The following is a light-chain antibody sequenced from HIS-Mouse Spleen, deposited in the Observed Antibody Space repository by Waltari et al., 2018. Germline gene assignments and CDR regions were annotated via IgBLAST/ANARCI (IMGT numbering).Light chain of an antibody. Sequence: QSALTQPASVSGSPGQSITISSTGTSSEVGGYNYVSWYKQHPVKAPKLMIYDVSHRPSGVSNRFSGSKSGNTASLTISGLQAEDEADYYCSSYTSSSTLVFGGGTKLTVL. J-gene: IGLJ3*02. V-gene: IGLV2-14*03. CDR1: SSEVGGYNY. CDR3: SSYTSSSTLV. CDR2: DVS.